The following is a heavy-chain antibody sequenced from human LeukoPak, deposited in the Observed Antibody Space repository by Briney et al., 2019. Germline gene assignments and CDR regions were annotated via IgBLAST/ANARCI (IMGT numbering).Heavy chain of an antibody. CDR3: ARGGALDSSGYYVDP. V-gene: IGHV4-30-4*01. CDR2: IYYSGST. CDR1: GGSISSGDYY. J-gene: IGHJ5*02. Sequence: SQTLSLTCTVSGGSISSGDYYWSWIRQPPGKGLEWIGYIYYSGSTYYNPSLKSRVTISVDTSKNQFSLKLSSVTAADTAVYYCARGGALDSSGYYVDPWGQGTLVTVSS. D-gene: IGHD3-22*01.